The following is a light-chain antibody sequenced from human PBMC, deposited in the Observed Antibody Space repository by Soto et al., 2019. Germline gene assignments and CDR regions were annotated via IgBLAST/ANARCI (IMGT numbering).Light chain of an antibody. CDR2: GSY. J-gene: IGKJ1*01. Sequence: DIRMTQSPSSVSASLGDRVTITCRASQYIGTSWAGYQQRRGEAPKLRIYGSYRLHVGVPSRFTASGSGTDFTLTITSLQPEDFGVYFCQQTHDLPRTFGLGTKVDSK. V-gene: IGKV1-12*01. CDR1: QYIGTS. CDR3: QQTHDLPRT.